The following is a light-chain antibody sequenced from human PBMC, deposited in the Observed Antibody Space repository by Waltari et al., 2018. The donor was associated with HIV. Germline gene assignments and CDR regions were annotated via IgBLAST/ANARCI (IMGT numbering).Light chain of an antibody. Sequence: ELVMTQSPSLLSVSPGERATLSCRASQSVSRNLAWYQQRPGQAPRLLIYGASVRATDIPARFSGSGSGTEFTLTISSLQSEDFAFYSCQQYNHWPLAFGQGTKVE. V-gene: IGKV3-15*01. CDR1: QSVSRN. CDR2: GAS. J-gene: IGKJ1*01. CDR3: QQYNHWPLA.